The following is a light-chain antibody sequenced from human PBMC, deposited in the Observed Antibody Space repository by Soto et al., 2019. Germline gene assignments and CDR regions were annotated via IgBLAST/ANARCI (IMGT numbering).Light chain of an antibody. CDR1: QSISSY. Sequence: DIQMTQSPSPLSASVGDRVTITCRASQSISSYLRWYQQKPGKAPKLLIHAASSLQSGVPSRFSGSGSGTDFTLTISSLQPGDFATYYCQQSYSTPFTFGPGTKVDIK. V-gene: IGKV1-39*01. CDR2: AAS. CDR3: QQSYSTPFT. J-gene: IGKJ3*01.